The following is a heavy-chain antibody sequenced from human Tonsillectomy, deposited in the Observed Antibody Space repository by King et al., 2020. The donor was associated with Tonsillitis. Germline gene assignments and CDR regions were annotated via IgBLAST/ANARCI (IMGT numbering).Heavy chain of an antibody. Sequence: HVQLQQWGAGLLKPSETLSLTCAVSGASFSGYYWSWIRQPPGKGLEWIGEINHSGSTNYNPSLRSRVTISVDTSKNQFSLKLNSVTAADTAVYYCATPSVYSSASYRLPFDYWGQGSLVTVSS. CDR3: ATPSVYSSASYRLPFDY. CDR1: GASFSGYY. V-gene: IGHV4-34*01. D-gene: IGHD6-19*01. CDR2: INHSGST. J-gene: IGHJ4*02.